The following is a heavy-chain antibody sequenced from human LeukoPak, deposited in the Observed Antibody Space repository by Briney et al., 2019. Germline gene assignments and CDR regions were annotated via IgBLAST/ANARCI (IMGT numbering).Heavy chain of an antibody. CDR1: GFTFSNYD. CDR3: ARAVAMARGINYFDY. J-gene: IGHJ4*02. D-gene: IGHD3-10*01. Sequence: GGSLRLSCAASGFTFSNYDMHWVRQVTGKGLEWVSAIGTTGDTYYPGSVKGRFTISRENAKDSLFLQMNSLRAGDTAVYFCARAVAMARGINYFDYWGQGTLVTVSS. V-gene: IGHV3-13*01. CDR2: IGTTGDT.